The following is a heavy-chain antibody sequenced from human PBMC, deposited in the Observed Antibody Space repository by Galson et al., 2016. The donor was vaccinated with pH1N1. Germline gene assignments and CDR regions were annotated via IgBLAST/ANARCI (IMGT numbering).Heavy chain of an antibody. CDR1: GFSLSTSGVG. Sequence: ALVKPTQTLTLTCTFSGFSLSTSGVGVGWIRQPPGKALEWLALIYWDDDKRYSPSLKSRLTITKDTSKNRVVLTMTNMDPVDTATYYCAHSAYGDFGDYFDYWGQGTLVTVSS. CDR3: AHSAYGDFGDYFDY. CDR2: IYWDDDK. J-gene: IGHJ4*02. V-gene: IGHV2-5*02. D-gene: IGHD4-17*01.